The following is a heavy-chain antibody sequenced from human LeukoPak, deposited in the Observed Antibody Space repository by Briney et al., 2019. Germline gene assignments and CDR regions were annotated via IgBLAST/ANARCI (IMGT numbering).Heavy chain of an antibody. CDR2: ISSSSSDI. CDR3: ARDLLYYFVS. CDR1: GFTFNTYS. V-gene: IGHV3-21*01. J-gene: IGHJ4*03. Sequence: GGSLRLSCAASGFTFNTYSMNWARQAPGKGLEWVASISSSSSDIYYADSVKGRFTISRDNAKNSLYLQMNSLRAEDTAVYYCARDLLYYFVSWGHGTLVAVSS. D-gene: IGHD2-8*02.